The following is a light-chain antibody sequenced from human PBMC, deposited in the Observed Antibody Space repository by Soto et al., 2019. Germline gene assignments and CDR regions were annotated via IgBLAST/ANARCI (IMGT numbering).Light chain of an antibody. J-gene: IGKJ1*01. CDR2: GAS. V-gene: IGKV3-15*01. Sequence: EIVMTQSPATLSVSPGGRATLSCRASQSVSSYLAWYQQKPGQAPRLLIYGASTRATGIPARFSGSGSGTEFTLTISSLQSEDFAVYYCQQYNNWPLAFGQGTKVDIK. CDR3: QQYNNWPLA. CDR1: QSVSSY.